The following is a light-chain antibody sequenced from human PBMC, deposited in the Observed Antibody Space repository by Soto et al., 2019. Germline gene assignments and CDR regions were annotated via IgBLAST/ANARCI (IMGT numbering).Light chain of an antibody. CDR2: DVS. Sequence: QSALTQPASVSGSPGQSITISCTGTSSDVGGYDYVSWYQQHPGKAPKLMIYDVSNRPSGVSNRFSGSKSGNTASLTISGVQAEDEADYCSSYTTSSTLVFGGGTKVTVL. J-gene: IGLJ2*01. V-gene: IGLV2-14*01. CDR3: SSYTTSSTLV. CDR1: SSDVGGYDY.